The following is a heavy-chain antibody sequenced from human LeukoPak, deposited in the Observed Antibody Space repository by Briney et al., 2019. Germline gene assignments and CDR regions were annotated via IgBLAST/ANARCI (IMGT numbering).Heavy chain of an antibody. CDR3: ARDCPYYYDSSGYYPGGYYFDY. D-gene: IGHD3-22*01. J-gene: IGHJ4*02. CDR2: IIPIFGTA. CDR1: GYTFTGHY. Sequence: SVKVSCKASGYTFTGHYIHWVRQAPGQGLEWMGGIIPIFGTANYAQKFQGRVTITADKSTSTAYMELSSLRSEDTAVYYCARDCPYYYDSSGYYPGGYYFDYWGQGTLVTVSS. V-gene: IGHV1-69*06.